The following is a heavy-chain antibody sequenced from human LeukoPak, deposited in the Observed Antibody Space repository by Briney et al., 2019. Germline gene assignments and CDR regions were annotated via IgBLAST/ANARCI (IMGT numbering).Heavy chain of an antibody. V-gene: IGHV3-64*01. J-gene: IGHJ3*02. CDR1: GFTFSSYA. CDR3: ATELELRGTAFDI. Sequence: GGSLRLSCAAPGFTFSSYAMHWVRQAPGKGLEYVSAISSNGGSTYYANSVKGRFTISRDSSKNTLYLQMGSLRAEDMAVYYCATELELRGTAFDIWGQGTMVTVSS. CDR2: ISSNGGST. D-gene: IGHD1-7*01.